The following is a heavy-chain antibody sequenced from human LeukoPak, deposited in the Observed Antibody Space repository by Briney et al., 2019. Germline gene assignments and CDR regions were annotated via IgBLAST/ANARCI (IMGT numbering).Heavy chain of an antibody. J-gene: IGHJ4*02. Sequence: QVQLQESGPGLVKPSETLSLTCAVSGYSISSGYYRGWIRQPPGKVLAGMCSIYHSGSTYYNPSLKSRVTISLDTSKNQLSLKVSSVTAADTAVHYCARLSSDGYNSLTYWGQGTLVTVSS. CDR1: GYSISSGYY. CDR3: ARLSSDGYNSLTY. CDR2: IYHSGST. V-gene: IGHV4-38-2*01. D-gene: IGHD5-24*01.